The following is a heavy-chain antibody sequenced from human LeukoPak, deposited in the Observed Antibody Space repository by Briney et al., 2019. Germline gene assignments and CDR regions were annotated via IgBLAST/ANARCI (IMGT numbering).Heavy chain of an antibody. CDR2: ISSSSSYI. D-gene: IGHD6-19*01. CDR1: GFTFSSYA. CDR3: ARAGAGPVGY. Sequence: GGSLRLSCAASGFTFSSYAMSWVRQAPGKGLEWVSSISSSSSYIYYADSVKGRFTISRDNAKNSLYLQMNSLRAEDTAVYYCARAGAGPVGYWGQGTLVTVSS. J-gene: IGHJ4*02. V-gene: IGHV3-21*01.